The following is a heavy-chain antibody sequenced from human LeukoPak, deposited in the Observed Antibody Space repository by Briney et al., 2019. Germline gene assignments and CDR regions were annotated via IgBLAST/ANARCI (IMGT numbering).Heavy chain of an antibody. Sequence: GGPLRLSCAASGFTFDDYAMHWVRQAPGKGLEWVSGISWNSGSIGYADSVKGRFTISRDNAKNSLYLQMNSLRAEDTALYYCAGGRYYYYGMDVWGQGTTVTVSS. CDR3: AGGRYYYYGMDV. CDR2: ISWNSGSI. CDR1: GFTFDDYA. V-gene: IGHV3-9*01. J-gene: IGHJ6*02. D-gene: IGHD3-16*01.